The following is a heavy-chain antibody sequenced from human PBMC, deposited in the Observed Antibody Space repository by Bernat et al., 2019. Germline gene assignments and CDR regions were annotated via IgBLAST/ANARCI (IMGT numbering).Heavy chain of an antibody. CDR1: GFTFSTYA. Sequence: QVQLVESGGGVVQPGTSLRLSCTASGFTFSTYAMHWVRQAPVKGLEWVAVISYDGIDKYYADSVKGGFTISRENCKNTLFVQMNSLRREDTAVYYCARDKGYSSSSGSLGYWGQGTLVTVSS. D-gene: IGHD6-6*01. J-gene: IGHJ4*02. V-gene: IGHV3-30-3*01. CDR3: ARDKGYSSSSGSLGY. CDR2: ISYDGIDK.